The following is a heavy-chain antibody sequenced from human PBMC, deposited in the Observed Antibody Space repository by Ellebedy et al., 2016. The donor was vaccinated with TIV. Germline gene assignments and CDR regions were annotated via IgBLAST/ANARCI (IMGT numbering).Heavy chain of an antibody. CDR3: ARGYFDSSGYYLGY. CDR1: GGTFSSYA. Sequence: SVKVSXKASGGTFSSYAISWVRQAPGQGLEWMGGIIPIFGTANYAQKFQGRVTMTRNTSISTAYMELSSLRSEDTAVYYCARGYFDSSGYYLGYWGQGTLVTVSS. D-gene: IGHD3-22*01. CDR2: IIPIFGTA. J-gene: IGHJ4*02. V-gene: IGHV1-69*05.